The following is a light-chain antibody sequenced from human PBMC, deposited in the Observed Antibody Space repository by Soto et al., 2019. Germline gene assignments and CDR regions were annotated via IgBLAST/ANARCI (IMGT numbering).Light chain of an antibody. V-gene: IGLV1-44*01. Sequence: QSVLTHPPSASGTPWQRVTISCSGSSSNIGSNTVNWYQQLPGTAPKLLLYSNNQRPSGVPDRFSGSKSGTSASPAISGLQSEDEADYYCAAWDDSLNAYVCGTGTKVTVL. CDR1: SSNIGSNT. CDR2: SNN. J-gene: IGLJ1*01. CDR3: AAWDDSLNAYV.